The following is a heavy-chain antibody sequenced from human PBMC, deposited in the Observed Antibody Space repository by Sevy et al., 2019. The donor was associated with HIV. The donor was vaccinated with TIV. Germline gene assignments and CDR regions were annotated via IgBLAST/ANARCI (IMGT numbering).Heavy chain of an antibody. J-gene: IGHJ4*02. Sequence: ASVKVSCKASGYTFTGYYMHWVRQAPGQGLEWMGRINPNSGGTNYAQKFQGRVTMTRGTSISTAYMELSRLRSDDTAVYYCARDWGARHYDSSGYHYWGQGTLVTVSS. CDR2: INPNSGGT. CDR3: ARDWGARHYDSSGYHY. V-gene: IGHV1-2*06. D-gene: IGHD3-22*01. CDR1: GYTFTGYY.